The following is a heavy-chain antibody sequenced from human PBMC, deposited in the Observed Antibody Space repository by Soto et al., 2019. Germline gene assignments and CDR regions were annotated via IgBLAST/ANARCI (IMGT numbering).Heavy chain of an antibody. V-gene: IGHV4-34*01. CDR1: WRSPRGHC. CDR3: GRGVAIFGVATSRLWFDV. Sequence: RTWPVDWRSPRGHCSSLIRQLAGEGLEWIGEINHSGSTNYNPSLKSRFTVSVNTSKNPFSLKLSSVPAADTDVYYCGRGVAIFGVATSRLWFDVWGQRNLV. J-gene: IGHJ5*02. CDR2: INHSGST. D-gene: IGHD3-3*01.